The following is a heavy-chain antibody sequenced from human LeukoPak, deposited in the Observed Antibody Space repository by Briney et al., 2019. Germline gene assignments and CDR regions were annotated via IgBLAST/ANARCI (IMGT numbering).Heavy chain of an antibody. V-gene: IGHV1-69*04. D-gene: IGHD5-24*01. CDR3: AREMATMPMDY. CDR1: GGTFSSYA. J-gene: IGHJ4*02. CDR2: IIPILGIA. Sequence: ASVKVSCKASGGTFSSYAISWVRQAPGQGLEWMGRIIPILGIANYAQKFQGRVTITADKSTSTAYMELSSLRSEDTAAYYCAREMATMPMDYWGQGTLVTVSS.